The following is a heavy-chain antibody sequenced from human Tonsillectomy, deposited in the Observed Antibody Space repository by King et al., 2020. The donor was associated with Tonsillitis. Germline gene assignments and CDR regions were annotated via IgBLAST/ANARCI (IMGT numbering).Heavy chain of an antibody. V-gene: IGHV4-34*01. CDR2: INHSGST. D-gene: IGHD2-15*01. J-gene: IGHJ4*02. CDR1: GGSFSGYY. Sequence: VQLQQWGAGLLKPSETLSLTCAVYGGSFSGYYWSWIRQPPGKGLEWNGEINHSGSTNYNPSLKSRVTISVDTSKNQFSLKLSSVTAADTAVYYCARGGLIVVVIAATENPESQFDYWGQGTLVTVSS. CDR3: ARGGLIVVVIAATENPESQFDY.